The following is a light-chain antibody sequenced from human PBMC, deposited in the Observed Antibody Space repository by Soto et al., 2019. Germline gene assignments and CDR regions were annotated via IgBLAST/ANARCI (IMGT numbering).Light chain of an antibody. J-gene: IGKJ2*01. Sequence: EIVMTQSPATLSVSPGERATLSCRASQSVSSNLAWYQQKPGEAPRLLIYGASTRATGIPDRFSGSGSGTEFTLTFSSLQSEDFAVYYCQQYTNWPPYTFGQGTKLEIK. V-gene: IGKV3-15*01. CDR1: QSVSSN. CDR3: QQYTNWPPYT. CDR2: GAS.